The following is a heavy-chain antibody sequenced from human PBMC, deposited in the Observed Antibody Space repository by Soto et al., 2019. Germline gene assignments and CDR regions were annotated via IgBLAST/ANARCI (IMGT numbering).Heavy chain of an antibody. CDR1: GYTFTNYH. J-gene: IGHJ4*02. CDR3: ARGRTGYTTSWYVY. D-gene: IGHD6-13*01. V-gene: IGHV1-46*01. CDR2: INPSGGST. Sequence: ASAKVSCKASGYTFTNYHMHWLRQAPGQGLEWMGMINPSGGSTTYAQKFQGRVTMTRDTSTSTVYMELSSLRSEDTAVYYCARGRTGYTTSWYVYWGQGTPVTVSS.